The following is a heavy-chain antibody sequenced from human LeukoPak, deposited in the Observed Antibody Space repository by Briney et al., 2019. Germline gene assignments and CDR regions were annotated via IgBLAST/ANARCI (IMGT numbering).Heavy chain of an antibody. D-gene: IGHD6-13*01. J-gene: IGHJ4*02. CDR3: ARDPRIAAAALFDY. CDR2: ISAYNGNT. CDR1: GYTFTSYG. Sequence: VASVKVSCKASGYTFTSYGISWVRQAPGQGLEWMGWISAYNGNTNYAQKLQGRVTMTTDTSTSTAYMELRSLRSDDTAVYYRARDPRIAAAALFDYWGQGTLVTVSS. V-gene: IGHV1-18*01.